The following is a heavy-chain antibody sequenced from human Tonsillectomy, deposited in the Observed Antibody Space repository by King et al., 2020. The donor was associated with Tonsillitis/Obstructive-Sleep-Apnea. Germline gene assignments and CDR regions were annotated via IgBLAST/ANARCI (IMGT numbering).Heavy chain of an antibody. CDR2: IYRGGST. CDR3: ARGSYNWNEVDWFDP. V-gene: IGHV3-53*01. CDR1: GFTVSSNY. Sequence: VQLVESGGGLIQPGGSLRLSCAASGFTVSSNYMNWVRQAPGKWLEWVSDIYRGGSTYYADSVKGRFTISRDNSKNRVYLQMNSLRVEDTAVYYCARGSYNWNEVDWFDPWGQGTLVTVSS. D-gene: IGHD1-1*01. J-gene: IGHJ5*02.